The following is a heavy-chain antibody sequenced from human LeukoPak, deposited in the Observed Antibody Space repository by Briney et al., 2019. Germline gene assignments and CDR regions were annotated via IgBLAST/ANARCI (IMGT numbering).Heavy chain of an antibody. CDR1: GYTFTGYY. J-gene: IGHJ6*03. CDR3: ARRYYGSGTNPRYYYYYMDV. V-gene: IGHV1-2*02. Sequence: GASVKVSCKASGYTFTGYYMHWVRQAPGQGLEWMGWINPNSGSTNYAQKFQGRVTMTRDTSISTAYMELSRLRSDDTAVYYCARRYYGSGTNPRYYYYYMDVWGKGTTVTVSS. CDR2: INPNSGST. D-gene: IGHD3-10*01.